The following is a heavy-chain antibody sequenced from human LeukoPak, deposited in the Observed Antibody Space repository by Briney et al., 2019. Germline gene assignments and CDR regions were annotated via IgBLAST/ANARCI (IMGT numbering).Heavy chain of an antibody. CDR2: IYYSGST. Sequence: SETLSLTCTVSGGSISSSSYYWGWIRQPRGKGLEWIGSIYYSGSTYYNPSLKSRVTISVDTSKNQFSLKLSSVTAADTAVYYCARDKLLALGVHWFDPWGQGTLVTVSS. V-gene: IGHV4-39*07. CDR3: ARDKLLALGVHWFDP. J-gene: IGHJ5*02. D-gene: IGHD2-15*01. CDR1: GGSISSSSYY.